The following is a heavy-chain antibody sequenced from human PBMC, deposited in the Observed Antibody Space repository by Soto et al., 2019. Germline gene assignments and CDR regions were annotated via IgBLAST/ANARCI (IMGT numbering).Heavy chain of an antibody. V-gene: IGHV1-69*13. D-gene: IGHD1-20*01. CDR3: SRRGEPGITFPFDD. Sequence: SVKVSCKASGGTFSSYAISWVRQAPGQGLEWMGGIIPIFGTANYAQKFQGRVTITADESTSTAYMELSSLRSEDTAVYYCSRRGEPGITFPFDDWGQGTLVTVSS. J-gene: IGHJ4*02. CDR2: IIPIFGTA. CDR1: GGTFSSYA.